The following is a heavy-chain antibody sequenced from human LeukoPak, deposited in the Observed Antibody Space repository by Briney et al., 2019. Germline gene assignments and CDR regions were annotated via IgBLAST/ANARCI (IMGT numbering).Heavy chain of an antibody. CDR3: ARLTYAYGMDV. J-gene: IGHJ6*02. D-gene: IGHD2-8*01. CDR2: IGTAGDT. CDR1: GFTFSSYD. V-gene: IGHV3-13*01. Sequence: PGGSLRLSCAASGFTFSSYDMHWVRQATGKGLEWVSAIGTAGDTYYPGSVKGRFTISRENAKNSLYLQMNSLRAEDTAVYYCARLTYAYGMDVWGQGTTVIVSS.